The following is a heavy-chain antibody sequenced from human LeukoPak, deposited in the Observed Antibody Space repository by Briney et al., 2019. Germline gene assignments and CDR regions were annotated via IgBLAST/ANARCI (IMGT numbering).Heavy chain of an antibody. CDR2: IQYDGNNK. CDR3: AKRATYYGDYDY. Sequence: GGSLRLSCIASGFTFSRSGMHWVRQAPGKGLEWVTFIQYDGNNKYYADSVKGRFTISRDNSKHTLYLQMNSLRTEDTAVYYCAKRATYYGDYDYWGQGTLVTVSS. D-gene: IGHD4-17*01. J-gene: IGHJ4*02. CDR1: GFTFSRSG. V-gene: IGHV3-30*02.